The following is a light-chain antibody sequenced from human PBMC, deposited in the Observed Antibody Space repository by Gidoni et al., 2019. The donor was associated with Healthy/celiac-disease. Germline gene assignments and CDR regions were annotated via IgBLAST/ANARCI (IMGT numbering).Light chain of an antibody. J-gene: IGKJ3*01. CDR3: QQYGSSRGFT. V-gene: IGKV3-20*01. Sequence: DIALMQSPGTLSLSPGERATLSCRASQSVSSSYLAWYQQKPGQAPRLLIYGASSRATGIPDRFSGSGSGTDFTLTIRRLEPEDIAVYYCQQYGSSRGFTFGPGTKVDIK. CDR1: QSVSSSY. CDR2: GAS.